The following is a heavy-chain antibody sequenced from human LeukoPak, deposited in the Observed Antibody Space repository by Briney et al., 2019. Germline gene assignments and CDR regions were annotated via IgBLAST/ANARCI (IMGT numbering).Heavy chain of an antibody. J-gene: IGHJ3*02. Sequence: SETLSLTCTVSGGSISSYYWSWIRQPPGKGLEWIGYIYYSGSTNYNPSLKSRVTISVDTSKNQFSLKLSSVTAADTAVYYCARVKDSIDAFDIWGQGTMVTVSS. V-gene: IGHV4-59*01. CDR3: ARVKDSIDAFDI. CDR2: IYYSGST. D-gene: IGHD2-21*01. CDR1: GGSISSYY.